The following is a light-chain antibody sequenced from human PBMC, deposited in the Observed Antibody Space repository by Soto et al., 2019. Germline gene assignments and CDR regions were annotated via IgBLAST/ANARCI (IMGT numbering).Light chain of an antibody. CDR1: QSISSE. J-gene: IGKJ2*01. V-gene: IGKV3-15*01. CDR2: GAS. CDR3: QQGHNWPLT. Sequence: IVMTQSPATLSVSPGERATLSCRASQSISSELAWYQQKPGQPPRLLIYGASTRATGVPARFTGSGSGSDFPLTISGLQSEDFAVYYCQQGHNWPLTFGQGTRLEI.